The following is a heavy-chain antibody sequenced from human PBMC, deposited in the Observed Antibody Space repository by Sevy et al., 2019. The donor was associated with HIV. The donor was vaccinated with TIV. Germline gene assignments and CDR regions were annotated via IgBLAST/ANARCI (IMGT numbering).Heavy chain of an antibody. D-gene: IGHD3-22*01. CDR1: GFTFNTHA. CDR2: ISATGSST. Sequence: GGYLRLSCAASGFTFNTHAMNWVRQAPGKGLEWVSVISATGSSTYYADSVKGRFTISRDNSKNTLYLQMNSLTADDTAVYYCAKVLNPALESMIEVIFRTLKGFDVWGQGTMVTVS. J-gene: IGHJ3*01. CDR3: AKVLNPALESMIEVIFRTLKGFDV. V-gene: IGHV3-23*01.